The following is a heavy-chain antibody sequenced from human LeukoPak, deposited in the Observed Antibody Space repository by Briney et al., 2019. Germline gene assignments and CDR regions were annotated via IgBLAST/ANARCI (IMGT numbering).Heavy chain of an antibody. V-gene: IGHV1-2*02. CDR3: ARQRREVNLLWFVEDFDY. CDR1: GYTFTGYY. D-gene: IGHD3-10*01. Sequence: ASVKVSCKASGYTFTGYYMHWVRQAPGQGLGGMGWINPNSGGTNYAQKFQGRVTMTRDTSISTAYMELSRLRSDDTAVYYCARQRREVNLLWFVEDFDYWGQGTLVTVSS. J-gene: IGHJ4*02. CDR2: INPNSGGT.